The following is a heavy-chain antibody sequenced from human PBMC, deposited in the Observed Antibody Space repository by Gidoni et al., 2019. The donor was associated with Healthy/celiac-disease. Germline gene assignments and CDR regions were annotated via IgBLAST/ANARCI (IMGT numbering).Heavy chain of an antibody. CDR1: GGSISSSSYY. V-gene: IGHV4-39*01. J-gene: IGHJ6*02. CDR3: ARQPNKQLVSYYYYYGMDV. Sequence: QLQLQESGPGLVKPSETLSLTCTVSGGSISSSSYYWGWIRQPPGKGLEWIGSIYYSGSTYYNPSLKSRVTISVDTSKNQFSLKLSSVTAADTAVYYCARQPNKQLVSYYYYYGMDVWGQGTTVTVSS. D-gene: IGHD6-6*01. CDR2: IYYSGST.